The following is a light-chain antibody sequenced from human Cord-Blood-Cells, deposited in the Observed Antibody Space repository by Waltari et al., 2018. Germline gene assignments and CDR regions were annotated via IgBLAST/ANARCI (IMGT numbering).Light chain of an antibody. CDR2: DAS. J-gene: IGKJ2*01. Sequence: DIQMTQSPSTLSASVGDRVTITCRASQSISSWLAWYQQKPGKAPKLLIYDASSLESGVPSRFSGSVSWTEFTLTISSLQPDDFATYYCQQYNSYSPYTFGQGTKLEIK. CDR1: QSISSW. V-gene: IGKV1-5*01. CDR3: QQYNSYSPYT.